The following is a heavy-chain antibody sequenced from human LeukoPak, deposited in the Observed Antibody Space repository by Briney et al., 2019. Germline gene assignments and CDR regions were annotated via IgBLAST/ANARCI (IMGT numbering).Heavy chain of an antibody. CDR2: IYSGGST. J-gene: IGHJ4*02. CDR1: GFTVSSNY. D-gene: IGHD1-1*01. CDR3: VTRYRAFDY. V-gene: IGHV3-53*01. Sequence: GGSLRLSCAASGFTVSSNYMNWVRQAPGKGLEWVSVIYSGGSTYYADSVKGRFTISRDNSKNTLYLQLNSLRAEDTAVYYCVTRYRAFDYWGQGTLVTVSS.